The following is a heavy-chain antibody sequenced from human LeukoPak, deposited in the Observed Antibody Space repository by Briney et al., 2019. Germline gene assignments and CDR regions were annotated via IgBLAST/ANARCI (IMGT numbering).Heavy chain of an antibody. J-gene: IGHJ4*02. V-gene: IGHV3-30*02. CDR1: GFTFSSYG. Sequence: GGSLRLSCAASGFTFSSYGMHWVRQAPGKGLEWVAFIRYDGSNKYYADSVKGRFSISRDNSKNTLYVHMNSLRAEDTAIYYCAKDLIRGSISYFDYWGQGTLVTVSS. D-gene: IGHD3-10*01. CDR2: IRYDGSNK. CDR3: AKDLIRGSISYFDY.